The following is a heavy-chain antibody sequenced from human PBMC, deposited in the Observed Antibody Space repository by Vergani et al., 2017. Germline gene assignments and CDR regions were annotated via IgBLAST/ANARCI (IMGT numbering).Heavy chain of an antibody. CDR1: GFTFSSYE. Sequence: EVQLVESGGGLVQPGGSLRLSCAASGFTFSSYEMNWVRQAPGKGLEWVSYISSSGSTIYYADSVKGRFTISRDNAKNSLYLQMNSLRAEDTAVYYCAGGGVISGWYYFDYWGQGTLVTVSS. CDR2: ISSSGSTI. D-gene: IGHD6-19*01. V-gene: IGHV3-48*03. J-gene: IGHJ4*02. CDR3: AGGGVISGWYYFDY.